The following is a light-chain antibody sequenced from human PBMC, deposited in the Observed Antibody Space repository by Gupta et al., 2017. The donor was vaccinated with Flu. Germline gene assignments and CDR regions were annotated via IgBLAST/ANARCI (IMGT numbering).Light chain of an antibody. CDR1: QSVSSY. Sequence: DIQMTQSPSSLSASVGDRVSITCRASQSVSSYLHWYQQKPGKAPKLLIYTASNLQSGVPSRFSDSGSGTDFTLTISRLQPEDFATDYCQQSYTSPQTFGQGTKVEVK. CDR2: TAS. J-gene: IGKJ1*01. V-gene: IGKV1-39*01. CDR3: QQSYTSPQT.